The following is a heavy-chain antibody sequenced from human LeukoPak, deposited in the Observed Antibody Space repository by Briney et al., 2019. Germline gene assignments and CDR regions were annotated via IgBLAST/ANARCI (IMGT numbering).Heavy chain of an antibody. CDR3: ARGTPYDFWSGSTYYYYMDV. D-gene: IGHD3-3*01. Sequence: SETLSLTCTVYGGSFSGYYWSWIRQPAGKGLEWIGRIYTSGSTNYNPSLKSRVTMSVDTSKNQFSLKLSSVTAADTAVYYCARGTPYDFWSGSTYYYYMDVWGKGTTVTVSS. CDR2: IYTSGST. V-gene: IGHV4-4*07. J-gene: IGHJ6*03. CDR1: GGSFSGYY.